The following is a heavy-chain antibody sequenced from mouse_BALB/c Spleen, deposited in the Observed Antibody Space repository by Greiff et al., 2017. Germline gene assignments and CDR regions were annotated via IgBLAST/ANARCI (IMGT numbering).Heavy chain of an antibody. Sequence: VQLVESGGGLVQPGGSLKLSCAASGFTFSSYTMSWVRQTPGKGLEWLGMIWGDGSTDYNSALKSRLSISKDNSKSQVFLKMNSLQTDDTARYYCAREDYYGNYFDVWGAGTTVTVSS. D-gene: IGHD2-1*01. CDR1: GFTFSSYT. CDR2: IWGDGST. J-gene: IGHJ1*01. CDR3: AREDYYGNYFDV. V-gene: IGHV2-6-7*01.